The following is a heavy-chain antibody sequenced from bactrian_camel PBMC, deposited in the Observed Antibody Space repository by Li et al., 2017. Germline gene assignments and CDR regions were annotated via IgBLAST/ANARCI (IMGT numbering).Heavy chain of an antibody. CDR1: EDTNRGYC. V-gene: IGHV3S53*01. CDR2: IDNDGTT. CDR3: AADQLSCSSWHYIGY. D-gene: IGHD6*01. J-gene: IGHJ6*01. Sequence: HVQLVESGGGSVRPGESLRLSCAASEDTNRGYCMAWFRQAPGKEREGVAAIDNDGTTMYVDSVKGRFTISKDNAKNTLYLQMNSLKPEDTAMYYCAADQLSCSSWHYIGYWGQGTQVTVS.